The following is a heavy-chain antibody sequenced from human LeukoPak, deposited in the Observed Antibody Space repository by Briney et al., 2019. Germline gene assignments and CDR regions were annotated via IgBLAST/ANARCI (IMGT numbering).Heavy chain of an antibody. V-gene: IGHV1-69*13. CDR1: GGTLSSHA. CDR2: IILIFGTA. J-gene: IGHJ5*02. Sequence: SVKVSCKASGGTLSSHAMSWVRHAPGQGLEWMGGIILIFGTANYAQKFQGRVTITADESTSTAYMELSSLRSEDTAVYYCVTMVRGGRWFDPWGQGTLVTVSS. D-gene: IGHD3-10*01. CDR3: VTMVRGGRWFDP.